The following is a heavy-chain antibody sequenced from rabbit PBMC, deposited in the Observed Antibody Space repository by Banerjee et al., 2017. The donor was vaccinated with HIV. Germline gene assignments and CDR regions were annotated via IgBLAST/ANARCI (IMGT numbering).Heavy chain of an antibody. V-gene: IGHV1S43*01. J-gene: IGHJ4*01. CDR3: VRGGPYIGNIPHFNL. Sequence: QEQLVESGGGLVKPEGSLTLTCKASGFDLNNYYYMCWVRQAPGKGLEWCACIYPHYGSEDYASWVDGRFTISLDNAQNTVFLQMTSLTAADTATYFCVRGGPYIGNIPHFNLWGPGTLVTVS. D-gene: IGHD1-1*01. CDR1: GFDLNNYYY. CDR2: IYPHYGSE.